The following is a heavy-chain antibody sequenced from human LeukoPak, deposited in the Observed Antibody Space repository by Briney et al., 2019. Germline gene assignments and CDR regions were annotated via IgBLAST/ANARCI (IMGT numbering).Heavy chain of an antibody. D-gene: IGHD2/OR15-2a*01. CDR3: ARGSPLSYYFDY. CDR1: GXTFSTYA. Sequence: SGXTFSTYAMHWVRQAPGKGLXWXSIISTSGDTTYYAGSVKGRFTISRDNSKNTLFLQMNSLRAEDTAVYYCARGSPLSYYFDYWGQGTLVTVSS. V-gene: IGHV3-23*01. CDR2: ISTSGDTT. J-gene: IGHJ4*02.